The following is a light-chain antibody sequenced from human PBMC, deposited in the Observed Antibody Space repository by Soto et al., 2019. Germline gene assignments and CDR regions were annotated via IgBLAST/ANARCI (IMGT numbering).Light chain of an antibody. CDR3: QQLNSYPLLT. Sequence: IQMAQYPSCASASVGDRVTSTCRASQGIRNDLGWDQQKPGKAPNLLIYAASTLESGVPSRFSGSGSGTEFTLTISSLQPEDFATYYCQQLNSYPLLTFGGGTKVDIK. CDR2: AAS. J-gene: IGKJ4*01. V-gene: IGKV1-17*01. CDR1: QGIRND.